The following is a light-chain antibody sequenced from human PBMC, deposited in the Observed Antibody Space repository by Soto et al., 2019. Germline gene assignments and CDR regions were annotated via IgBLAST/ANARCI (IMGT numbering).Light chain of an antibody. J-gene: IGKJ5*01. CDR2: DAS. V-gene: IGKV1-5*02. Sequence: EIQMTQSPSTLSASLCERVNIIFRASQNIRNWLAWYQQKPGKAPNPLIYDASSLKSGVPARFSGSGSGTEFTLTISSLQPDDFATYYCQQYNTYSTFGQGTRLEIK. CDR1: QNIRNW. CDR3: QQYNTYST.